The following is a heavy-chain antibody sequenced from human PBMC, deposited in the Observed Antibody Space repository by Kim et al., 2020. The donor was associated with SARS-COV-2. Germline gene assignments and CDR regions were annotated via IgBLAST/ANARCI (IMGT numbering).Heavy chain of an antibody. D-gene: IGHD1-26*01. V-gene: IGHV3-33*01. J-gene: IGHJ4*02. CDR2: IWYDGSNK. CDR3: ARGGLVGSTSGFDY. CDR1: GFTFRSYG. Sequence: GGSLRLSCAASGFTFRSYGMHWVRQAPGKGLEWVAVIWYDGSNKYYADSVKGRFTISRDNSKNTLYLQMNSLRAEDTAVYYCARGGLVGSTSGFDYWGQGTPVTVSS.